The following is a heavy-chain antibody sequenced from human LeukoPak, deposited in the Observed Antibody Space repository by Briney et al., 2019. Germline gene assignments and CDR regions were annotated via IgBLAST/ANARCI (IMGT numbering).Heavy chain of an antibody. CDR2: IYYSGST. CDR3: ARDPSIAAAGKKFDP. D-gene: IGHD6-13*01. Sequence: PSETLSLTCTVSGGSISSGGYYWSWIRQHPGKGLEWIGYIYYSGSTYYNPSLKSRVTISVDTSKNQFSLKLSSVTAADTAVYYCARDPSIAAAGKKFDPWGQGTLVTVSS. J-gene: IGHJ5*02. CDR1: GGSISSGGYY. V-gene: IGHV4-31*03.